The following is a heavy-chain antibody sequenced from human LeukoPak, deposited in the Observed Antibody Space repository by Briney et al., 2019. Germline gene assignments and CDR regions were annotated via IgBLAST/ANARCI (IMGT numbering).Heavy chain of an antibody. CDR2: IYHSGST. J-gene: IGHJ4*02. V-gene: IGHV4-4*02. Sequence: SETLSLTCAVSGGSISSSNWWNWVRQPPGKGLEWIGEIYHSGSTNYNPSLKSRVTISVDKSKNQFSLKLSSVTAADTAVYYCAKVQWISSRANAWFDYWGQGTLVTVSS. D-gene: IGHD2-2*03. CDR3: AKVQWISSRANAWFDY. CDR1: GGSISSSNW.